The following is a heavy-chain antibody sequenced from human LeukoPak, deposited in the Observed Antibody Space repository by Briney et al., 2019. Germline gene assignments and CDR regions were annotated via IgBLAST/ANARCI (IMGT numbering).Heavy chain of an antibody. CDR1: GFTFSRYG. CDR2: VCDNGINK. CDR3: VKEPAPYSLGDA. D-gene: IGHD3-16*01. J-gene: IGHJ6*04. Sequence: GGSLRLSCAASGFTFSRYGMHWVRQAPGKGLEWVAVVCDNGINKFYADSMKGRFTIFRDNSKHTLSLHMNSLRAEDTAVYYCVKEPAPYSLGDAWGKGTTVTVSA. V-gene: IGHV3-33*06.